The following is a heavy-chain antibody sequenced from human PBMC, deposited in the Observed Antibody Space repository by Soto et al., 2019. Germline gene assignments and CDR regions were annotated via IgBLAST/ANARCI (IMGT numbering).Heavy chain of an antibody. CDR1: GGTFSSYA. V-gene: IGHV1-69*05. CDR3: AGGGYSSGWGENGMDV. Sequence: QVQLVQSGAEVKKPGSSVKVSCKASGGTFSSYAISWVRQAPGQGLEWMGGIIPIFGTANYAQKFQGRVTITPGPCTSPAYQERSSMRYEGTAVYYGAGGGYSSGWGENGMDVWGQGTTVTVSS. J-gene: IGHJ6*02. D-gene: IGHD6-19*01. CDR2: IIPIFGTA.